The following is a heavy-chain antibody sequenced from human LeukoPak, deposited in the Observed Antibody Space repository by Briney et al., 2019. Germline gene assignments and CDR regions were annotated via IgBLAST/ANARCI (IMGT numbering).Heavy chain of an antibody. CDR2: IKQDGSEK. D-gene: IGHD3-3*01. CDR3: ARGGQYYDFWSGYLGAAFDI. V-gene: IGHV3-7*01. CDR1: GFTFSSYW. J-gene: IGHJ3*02. Sequence: GGSLRLSCAASGFTFSSYWMSWVRQAPGKGLEWVANIKQDGSEKYYVDSVKGRFTISRDNAKNSLYLQMNSLRAEDTAVYYCARGGQYYDFWSGYLGAAFDIWGQGTMVTASS.